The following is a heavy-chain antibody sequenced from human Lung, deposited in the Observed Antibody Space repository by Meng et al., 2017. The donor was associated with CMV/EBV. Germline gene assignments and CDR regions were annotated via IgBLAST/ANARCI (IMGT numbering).Heavy chain of an antibody. CDR3: ARVSGYYYYGMDV. Sequence: GSLRLSCTVSGGSISSYYWSWIRQPPGKGLEWIGYIYYSGSTNYNPSLKSRVTISVDTSKNQFSLKLSSVTAADTAVYYCARVSGYYYYGMDVWGPGNTVHVSS. V-gene: IGHV4-59*01. CDR2: IYYSGST. D-gene: IGHD3-3*01. CDR1: GGSISSYY. J-gene: IGHJ6*01.